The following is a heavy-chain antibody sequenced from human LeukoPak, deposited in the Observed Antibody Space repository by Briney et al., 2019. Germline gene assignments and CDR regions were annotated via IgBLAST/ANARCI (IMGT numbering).Heavy chain of an antibody. CDR3: TRDPRVVLTPADVGH. CDR1: NSSIGSGYF. D-gene: IGHD4/OR15-4a*01. V-gene: IGHV4-38-2*02. Sequence: SETLSLTCTVSNSSIGSGYFWGWVRQPPGKGLEWIATVYHSGSTYYNPSLKSRVTISMQKSKSQFSLTLTSVTAADTAVYYCTRDPRVVLTPADVGHWGQGTLVTVSS. J-gene: IGHJ4*02. CDR2: VYHSGST.